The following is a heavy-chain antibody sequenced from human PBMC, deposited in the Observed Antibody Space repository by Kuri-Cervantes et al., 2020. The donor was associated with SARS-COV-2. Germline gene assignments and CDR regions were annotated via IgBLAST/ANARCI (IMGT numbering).Heavy chain of an antibody. J-gene: IGHJ6*02. V-gene: IGHV1-2*02. Sequence: ASVKVSCKASGYTLTGYYMHWVRQAPGQGLEWMGWINPNSGGTNYAQKFQGRVTMTRDTSISTAYMELSRLRSEDTAVYYCATPHPDEPDYYYGMDVWGQGTTVTVSS. D-gene: IGHD1-14*01. CDR1: GYTLTGYY. CDR3: ATPHPDEPDYYYGMDV. CDR2: INPNSGGT.